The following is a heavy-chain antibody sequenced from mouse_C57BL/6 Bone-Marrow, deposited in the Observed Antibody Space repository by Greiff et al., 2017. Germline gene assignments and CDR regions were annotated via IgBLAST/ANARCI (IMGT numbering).Heavy chain of an antibody. J-gene: IGHJ2*01. CDR1: GFSLTSYG. D-gene: IGHD1-2*01. CDR2: IWRGGST. Sequence: VKLQESGPGLVQPSQSLSITCTVSGFSLTSYGVHWVRQSPGKGLEWLGVIWRGGSTDYNAAFMSRLSITKDNSKSQVFFKMNSLQADDTAIYYCAKSDGYYGYTYFDYWGQGTTLTVSS. V-gene: IGHV2-5*01. CDR3: AKSDGYYGYTYFDY.